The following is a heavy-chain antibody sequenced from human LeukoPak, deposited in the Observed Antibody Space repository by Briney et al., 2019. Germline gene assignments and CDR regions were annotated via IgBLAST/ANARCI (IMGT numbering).Heavy chain of an antibody. CDR2: MNPNSGNT. CDR3: ARVLSRRWRQPYFDY. V-gene: IGHV1-8*02. CDR1: GYTFTSYG. Sequence: GASVKVSCKASGYTFTSYGISWVRQAPGQGLEWMGWMNPNSGNTGYAQKFQGRVTMTRNTSISTAYMELSSLRSEDTAVYYCARVLSRRWRQPYFDYWGQGTLVTVSS. D-gene: IGHD2-21*02. J-gene: IGHJ4*02.